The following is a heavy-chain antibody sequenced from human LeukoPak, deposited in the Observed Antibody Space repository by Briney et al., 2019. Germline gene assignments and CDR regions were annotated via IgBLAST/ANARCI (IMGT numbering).Heavy chain of an antibody. D-gene: IGHD5-18*01. CDR2: INPNTGGI. CDR3: ARDPYSNYFDY. V-gene: IGHV1-2*02. Sequence: ASMTVSCKSSGYTFTGYYMHWVRQAPGQGLEWMGWINPNTGGINYAQEFQGRVTMTRDTSISAAYMELSRLRSDDTAVYYCARDPYSNYFDYWGQGTLVTVSS. CDR1: GYTFTGYY. J-gene: IGHJ4*02.